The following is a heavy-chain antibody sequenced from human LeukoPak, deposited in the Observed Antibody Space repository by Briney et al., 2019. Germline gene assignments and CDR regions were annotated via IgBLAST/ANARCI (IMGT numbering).Heavy chain of an antibody. V-gene: IGHV3-11*01. Sequence: GGSLRLSCAASGFTFSDYYMSWIRQAPGKGLEWVSYISSSGSTIYYAGSVKGRFTISRDNAKNSLYLQMNSLRAEDTAVYYCASNVRDTAMVTSIWFDPWGQGTLVTVSS. J-gene: IGHJ5*02. CDR3: ASNVRDTAMVTSIWFDP. CDR2: ISSSGSTI. D-gene: IGHD5-18*01. CDR1: GFTFSDYY.